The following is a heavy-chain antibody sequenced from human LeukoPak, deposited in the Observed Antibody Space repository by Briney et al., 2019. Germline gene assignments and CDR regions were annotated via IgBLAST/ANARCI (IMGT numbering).Heavy chain of an antibody. D-gene: IGHD3-22*01. Sequence: GGSLRLSCAASAFKFSNYYINWIRQAPGKGLEWVSSISSSGDISYYTDSVKGRFSISRDNAKNSLFLQMHGLRAEDTAVYFCVSDRSSGLYHYDSSGFLFWGRGTLVTVSS. CDR2: ISSSGDIS. CDR1: AFKFSNYY. J-gene: IGHJ4*01. CDR3: VSDRSSGLYHYDSSGFLF. V-gene: IGHV3-11*04.